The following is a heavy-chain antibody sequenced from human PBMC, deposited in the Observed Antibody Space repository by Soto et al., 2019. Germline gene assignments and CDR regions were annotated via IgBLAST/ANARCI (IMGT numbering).Heavy chain of an antibody. CDR1: GFTFSDYY. V-gene: IGHV3-11*01. Sequence: QVQLVESGGGLVKPGGSLRLSCAASGFTFSDYYMSWIRQAPGKGLEWISYISPSGSTTYSADSVKGRFTVSRDNAKNSLFLQMDSLRDEDTAVYYCASTRFSADMWVDNWGQGTQVTVS. J-gene: IGHJ4*02. CDR2: ISPSGSTT. D-gene: IGHD3-9*01. CDR3: ASTRFSADMWVDN.